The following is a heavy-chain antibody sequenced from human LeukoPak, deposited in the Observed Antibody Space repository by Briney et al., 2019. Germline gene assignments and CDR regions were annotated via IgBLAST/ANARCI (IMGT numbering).Heavy chain of an antibody. CDR2: FAPEDGET. Sequence: ASVKVSCKVSGYTLTELSIHWVRQAPGKGLEWMGSFAPEDGETIYSQKFQGRVTMTEDTSTDTAYMELSSLSSDDTAVYHCATDPNYYGSGSLDYWGQGTLVNVSS. D-gene: IGHD3-10*01. J-gene: IGHJ4*02. CDR3: ATDPNYYGSGSLDY. CDR1: GYTLTELS. V-gene: IGHV1-24*01.